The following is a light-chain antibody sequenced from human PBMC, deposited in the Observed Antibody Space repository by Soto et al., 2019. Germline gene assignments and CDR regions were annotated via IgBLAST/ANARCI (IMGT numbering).Light chain of an antibody. V-gene: IGKV3-20*01. CDR2: GAS. CDR3: QQYGTSIT. CDR1: QSFSSSY. Sequence: EIVLTQSPGTLSLSPGERATLSCRASQSFSSSYLVWYQQKPGQAPRLLIYGASSRATGIPDRFSGSGSVTDFTLTISRLEPEDFAVYYCQQYGTSITFGQGTRLEI. J-gene: IGKJ5*01.